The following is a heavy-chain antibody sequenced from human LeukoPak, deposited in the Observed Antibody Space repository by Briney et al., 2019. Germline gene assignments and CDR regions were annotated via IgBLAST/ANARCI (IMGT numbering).Heavy chain of an antibody. Sequence: SETLSLTCTVSGGSISSSSYYWGWIRQPPGKGLEWIGSIYYSGSTYYNPSLKSRVTISVDTSKNQFSLKLSSVTAADTAVYYCASHYGGKRSLHYWGQGTLVTVSS. D-gene: IGHD4-23*01. CDR3: ASHYGGKRSLHY. V-gene: IGHV4-39*01. CDR1: GGSISSSSYY. CDR2: IYYSGST. J-gene: IGHJ4*02.